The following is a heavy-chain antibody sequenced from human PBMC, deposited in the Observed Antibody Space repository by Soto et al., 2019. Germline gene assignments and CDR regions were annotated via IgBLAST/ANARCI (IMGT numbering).Heavy chain of an antibody. CDR1: GFTFAKYA. Sequence: GGSLRLSCSGSGFTFAKYAMTWFRQAPGKGLEWVAATSGLDGTTYYTDSVKGRFTISRDDSKKTLFLQMNILRAEDTAVYFCAKSPGQSYAHYFDSWGQGTLVTVSS. V-gene: IGHV3-23*01. CDR3: AKSPGQSYAHYFDS. J-gene: IGHJ4*02. D-gene: IGHD5-18*01. CDR2: TSGLDGTT.